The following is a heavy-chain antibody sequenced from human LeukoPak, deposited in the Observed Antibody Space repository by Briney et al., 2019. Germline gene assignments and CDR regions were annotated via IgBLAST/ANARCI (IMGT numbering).Heavy chain of an antibody. CDR2: ISSSSSYT. D-gene: IGHD5-24*01. J-gene: IGHJ4*02. V-gene: IGHV3-11*05. CDR3: ARVYSDGYNSYFDY. CDR1: GFTFSDYY. Sequence: GGSLRLSCAASGFTFSDYYMSWIRQVPGKGLEWVSYISSSSSYTNYADSVKGRLTISRDNAKNSLYLQMNSLRAEDTAVYYCARVYSDGYNSYFDYWGQGTLVTVSS.